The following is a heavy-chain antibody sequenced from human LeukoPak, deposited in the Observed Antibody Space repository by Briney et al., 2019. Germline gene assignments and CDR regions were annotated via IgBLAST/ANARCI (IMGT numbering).Heavy chain of an antibody. Sequence: SVKVSCKASGGTFSNYAISWVRQAPGQGLEWMGGIIPLFGTADYAQRFQGRVTITADESTSTAYMALSSLRSEDTAIYYCARARIPFAVVIPWDYWGQGTLVTVSS. CDR1: GGTFSNYA. D-gene: IGHD3-3*01. V-gene: IGHV1-69*13. J-gene: IGHJ4*02. CDR2: IIPLFGTA. CDR3: ARARIPFAVVIPWDY.